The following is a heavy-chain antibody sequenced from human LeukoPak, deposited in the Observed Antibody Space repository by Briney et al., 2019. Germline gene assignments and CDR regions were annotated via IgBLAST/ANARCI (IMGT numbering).Heavy chain of an antibody. J-gene: IGHJ4*02. D-gene: IGHD6-13*01. CDR2: IYTTGST. CDR1: GDSISSYY. Sequence: SGTLSLTCIVSGDSISSYYWSWIRQPAGKGLEWIGRIYTTGSTNYNPSLKSRVTMSVDTSKNHFSLKLSSVTDADTAVYYCARGIAAAAKQGGFDFWGQGTLVTVSS. CDR3: ARGIAAAAKQGGFDF. V-gene: IGHV4-4*07.